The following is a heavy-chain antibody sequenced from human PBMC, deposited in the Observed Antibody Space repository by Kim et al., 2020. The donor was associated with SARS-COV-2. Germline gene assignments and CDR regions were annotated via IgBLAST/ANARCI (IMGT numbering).Heavy chain of an antibody. CDR3: AREAYSSSWDYFDY. D-gene: IGHD6-13*01. Sequence: GGSLRLSCAASGFTFSSYSMNWVRQAPGKGLEWVSYISSSSTIYYADSVKGRFTISRDNAKNSLYLQMNSLRDEDTAVYYCAREAYSSSWDYFDYWGQGTLVTVSS. J-gene: IGHJ4*02. CDR1: GFTFSSYS. V-gene: IGHV3-48*02. CDR2: ISSSSTI.